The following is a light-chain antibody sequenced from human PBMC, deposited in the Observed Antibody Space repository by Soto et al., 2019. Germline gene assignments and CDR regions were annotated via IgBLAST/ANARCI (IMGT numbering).Light chain of an antibody. CDR2: GNT. CDR3: QSYDRTVGVYVV. CDR1: RSNLGAGHD. V-gene: IGLV1-40*01. J-gene: IGLJ2*01. Sequence: QPVLTQPPSVSGGPGQRVTNPYTGNRSNLGAGHDVHWYQQLPGAAPKLLIYGNTNRPSGVPERFSGSKSGTSASLAITGLQTEDEADYYCQSYDRTVGVYVVFGGGTKVTVL.